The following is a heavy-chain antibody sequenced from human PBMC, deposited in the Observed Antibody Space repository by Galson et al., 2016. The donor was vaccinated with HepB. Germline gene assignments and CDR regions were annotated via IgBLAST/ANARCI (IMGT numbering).Heavy chain of an antibody. D-gene: IGHD5-18*01. CDR3: ASSHPRTAYFNF. J-gene: IGHJ4*02. Sequence: GVSISSSTLYWGWIRQPPGKGLEWIGRMHHSGSTDYNPSLKSRVTISVDTSKSQLSVELTSVTAADTAVYYCASSHPRTAYFNFWGQGTLVTVSS. V-gene: IGHV4-39*01. CDR2: MHHSGST. CDR1: GVSISSSTLY.